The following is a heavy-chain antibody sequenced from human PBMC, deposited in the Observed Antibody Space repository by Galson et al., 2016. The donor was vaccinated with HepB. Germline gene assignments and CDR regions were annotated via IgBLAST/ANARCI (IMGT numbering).Heavy chain of an antibody. Sequence: CKASGYTFTNHPIQWVRQAPGQRLEWMGWIHAGNGNTKYSQKLQGRVTITRDTSASTVYMELSSQRSEDTAVYYCAGRLGYCSGGNCYWYYFDSWGQGSLVTVSS. J-gene: IGHJ4*02. CDR3: AGRLGYCSGGNCYWYYFDS. V-gene: IGHV1-3*01. CDR1: GYTFTNHP. D-gene: IGHD2-15*01. CDR2: IHAGNGNT.